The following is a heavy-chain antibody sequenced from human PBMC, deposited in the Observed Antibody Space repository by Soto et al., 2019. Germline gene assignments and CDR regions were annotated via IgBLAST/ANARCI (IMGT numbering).Heavy chain of an antibody. CDR2: ISYDGSNK. Sequence: PGGSLRLSCAASGFTFSSYGMHWVRQAPGKGLEWVAVISYDGSNKYYADSVKGRFTISRDNSKNTLYLQMNSLRAEDTAVYYCAKKRDAYYDSSLGYWGQGTLVTV. CDR1: GFTFSSYG. V-gene: IGHV3-30*18. D-gene: IGHD3-22*01. CDR3: AKKRDAYYDSSLGY. J-gene: IGHJ4*02.